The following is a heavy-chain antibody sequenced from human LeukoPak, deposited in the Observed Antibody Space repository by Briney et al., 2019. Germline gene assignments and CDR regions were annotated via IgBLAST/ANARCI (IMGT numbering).Heavy chain of an antibody. V-gene: IGHV3-23*01. CDR3: AKRDSAGLYYFDY. D-gene: IGHD5-18*01. CDR1: GFTFTNYA. J-gene: IGHJ4*02. CDR2: IGKSGGGT. Sequence: GGSLRLSCAASGFTFTNYAMSWVRQAPGKGLEWASTIGKSGGGTYYADSEKGRFTISRDNSKSTLYLQMNSLRAEDTAVYYCAKRDSAGLYYFDYWGQGTLVTVSS.